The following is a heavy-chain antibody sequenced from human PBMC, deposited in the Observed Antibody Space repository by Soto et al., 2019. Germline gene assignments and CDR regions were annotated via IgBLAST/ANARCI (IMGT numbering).Heavy chain of an antibody. CDR1: GFTFSGSA. V-gene: IGHV3-73*01. CDR3: TMTTVTTWGY. J-gene: IGHJ4*02. D-gene: IGHD4-17*01. Sequence: EVQLVESGGGLVQPGGSLKLSCAASGFTFSGSAMHWVRQASGKGLEWVGRIRSKANSYATAYAASVKGRFTISRDDSKNTAYRQMNSLKTEDTAVYYCTMTTVTTWGYWGQGTLVTVSS. CDR2: IRSKANSYAT.